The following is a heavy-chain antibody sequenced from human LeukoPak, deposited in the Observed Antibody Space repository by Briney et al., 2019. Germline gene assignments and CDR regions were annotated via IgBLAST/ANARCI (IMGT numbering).Heavy chain of an antibody. CDR1: GFTFSSYA. CDR3: ARTHVTMIVVVIYYFDY. D-gene: IGHD3-22*01. CDR2: ISGSGGST. J-gene: IGHJ4*02. Sequence: GGSLRLSCAASGFTFSSYAMSWVRQAPGKGLEWVSAISGSGGSTYYADSVKGRFTISRDNSKNTLYLQTNSLRAEDTAVYYCARTHVTMIVVVIYYFDYWGQGTLVTVSS. V-gene: IGHV3-23*01.